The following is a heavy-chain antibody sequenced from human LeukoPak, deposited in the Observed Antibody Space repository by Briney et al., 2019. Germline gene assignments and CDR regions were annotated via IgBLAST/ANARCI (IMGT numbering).Heavy chain of an antibody. CDR2: SNSDASST. CDR1: GFTFSSYW. CDR3: AKSGYARGEYFDY. Sequence: PGGSPRLSCAASGFTFSSYWMHWVRQAPGKGLVWVSRSNSDASSTSYADSVKGRFTISRDNAKNTLYLQMNSLRAEDTAVYYCAKSGYARGEYFDYLGQGTLVTVSS. V-gene: IGHV3-74*01. D-gene: IGHD3-22*01. J-gene: IGHJ4*02.